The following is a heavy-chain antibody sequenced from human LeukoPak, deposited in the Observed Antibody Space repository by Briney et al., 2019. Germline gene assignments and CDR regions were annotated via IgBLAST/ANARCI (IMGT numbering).Heavy chain of an antibody. CDR1: GGSISSSNW. V-gene: IGHV4-4*02. Sequence: SETLSLTCAVSGGSISSSNWWSWVRQPPEKGLEWIGEIYHSGSTNYNPSLKSRVTISVDKSKNQFSLKLSSVTAADTAVYYCARDLFMSDAFDIWGQGTMVTVSS. CDR2: IYHSGST. D-gene: IGHD3-16*01. CDR3: ARDLFMSDAFDI. J-gene: IGHJ3*02.